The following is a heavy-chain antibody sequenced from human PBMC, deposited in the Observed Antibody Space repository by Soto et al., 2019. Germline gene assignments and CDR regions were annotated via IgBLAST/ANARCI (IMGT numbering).Heavy chain of an antibody. CDR2: IIPIFGTA. CDR3: ARESQQLVPAFDI. CDR1: GGTFSSSA. V-gene: IGHV1-69*13. Sequence: ASVKVSCKASGGTFSSSAISWVRQAPGQGLEWMGGIIPIFGTANYAQKFQGRVTITADESTSTAYMELSSLRSEDTAVYYCARESQQLVPAFDIWGQGTMVTVSS. D-gene: IGHD6-6*01. J-gene: IGHJ3*02.